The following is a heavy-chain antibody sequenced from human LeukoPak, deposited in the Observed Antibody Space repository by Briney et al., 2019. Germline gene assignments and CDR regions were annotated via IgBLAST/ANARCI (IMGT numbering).Heavy chain of an antibody. Sequence: SETLSLTCTVSGGSISSYYWSWIRQPPGKGLEWLGYVYYSGSTNYNPSLKSRVTMSVDTSKKQFSLKLTSVTAADTAVYYCALSAEKQLVYFDFWGQGTLVTVSS. V-gene: IGHV4-59*01. J-gene: IGHJ4*02. CDR2: VYYSGST. CDR1: GGSISSYY. CDR3: ALSAEKQLVYFDF. D-gene: IGHD6-13*01.